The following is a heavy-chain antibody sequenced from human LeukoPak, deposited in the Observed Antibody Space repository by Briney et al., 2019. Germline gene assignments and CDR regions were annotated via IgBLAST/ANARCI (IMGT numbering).Heavy chain of an antibody. V-gene: IGHV4-38-2*01. J-gene: IGHJ5*02. D-gene: IGHD3-3*01. CDR3: ARQLGISFGVASGWFDP. Sequence: SETLSLTCAVYGGSFSGYYWGWMRQPPGKRLEWIGSIYHSGSTYYNPSLKSRVTISVDTSKNQFSLKLSSVTAADTALYYCARQLGISFGVASGWFDPWGQGTLVTVSS. CDR2: IYHSGST. CDR1: GGSFSGYY.